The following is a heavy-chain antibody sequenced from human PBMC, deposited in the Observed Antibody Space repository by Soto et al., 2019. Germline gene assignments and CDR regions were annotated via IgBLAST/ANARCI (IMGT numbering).Heavy chain of an antibody. D-gene: IGHD5-12*01. V-gene: IGHV1-18*01. CDR3: ARGQVATLNFDY. J-gene: IGHJ4*02. CDR1: GYIFPNYV. CDR2: ITPYNGNP. Sequence: ALVKVSCKASGYIFPNYVITWMRLAPGQGLEWMGWITPYNGNPNYAQKFQGRVTLTTDTSTGTAYMELRSLTSDDTAVYYCARGQVATLNFDYWGQGTLVTVSS.